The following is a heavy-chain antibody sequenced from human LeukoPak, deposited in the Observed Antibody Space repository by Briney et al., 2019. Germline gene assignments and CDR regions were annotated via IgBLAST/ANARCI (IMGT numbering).Heavy chain of an antibody. Sequence: GGSLRLSCAASGFTFNTYALSWVRQAPGKGLEWVSAISGSGAYTYYADSVKGRFTISRDNSENTLYLQMNSLRAEDTAVYFCAKTDLTGLDFDSWGHGTLVTVSS. V-gene: IGHV3-23*01. CDR3: AKTDLTGLDFDS. J-gene: IGHJ4*01. CDR2: ISGSGAYT. CDR1: GFTFNTYA. D-gene: IGHD7-27*01.